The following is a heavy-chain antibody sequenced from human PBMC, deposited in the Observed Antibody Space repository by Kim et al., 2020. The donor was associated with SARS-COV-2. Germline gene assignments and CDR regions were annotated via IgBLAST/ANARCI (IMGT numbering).Heavy chain of an antibody. J-gene: IGHJ4*02. V-gene: IGHV3-49*02. CDR3: TRDSIAARPLILIDY. D-gene: IGHD6-6*01. Sequence: ASVKGRFTISRDDTKSIAYLQMNSLKTEDTAVYYCTRDSIAARPLILIDYWGQGTLVTVSS.